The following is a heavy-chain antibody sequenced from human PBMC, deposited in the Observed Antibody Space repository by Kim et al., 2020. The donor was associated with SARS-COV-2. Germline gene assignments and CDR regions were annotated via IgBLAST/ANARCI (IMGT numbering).Heavy chain of an antibody. Sequence: YYRGSTYYNPSLKSRVTISVDTSKNQFSLKLSSVPAADTAVYYCARRAWLAFDYWGQGTLVTVSS. V-gene: IGHV4-39*01. CDR2: YYRGST. J-gene: IGHJ4*02. CDR3: ARRAWLAFDY. D-gene: IGHD6-19*01.